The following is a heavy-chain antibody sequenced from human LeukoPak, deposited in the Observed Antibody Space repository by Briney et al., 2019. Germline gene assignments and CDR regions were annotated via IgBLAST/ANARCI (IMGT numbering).Heavy chain of an antibody. D-gene: IGHD5-18*01. CDR2: IYYSGST. CDR3: ARDSVDTGVVRASDY. Sequence: SQTLSLTCTVSGGSISSGGYYWSWIRQHPGKGLEWIGYIYYSGSTYYNPSLKSRVTISVDTSENQFSLKLSSVTAADTAVYYCARDSVDTGVVRASDYWGQGTLVTVSS. CDR1: GGSISSGGYY. V-gene: IGHV4-31*03. J-gene: IGHJ4*02.